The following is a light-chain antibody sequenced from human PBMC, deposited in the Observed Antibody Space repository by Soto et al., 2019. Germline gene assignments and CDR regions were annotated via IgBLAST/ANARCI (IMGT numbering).Light chain of an antibody. CDR2: EVS. V-gene: IGLV2-14*01. CDR3: SSYSRANSIV. Sequence: QSALAQPASVSGSPGQSITISCTGTSSDVGGYNFVSWFQQHPGKAPKLMIYEVSDRPSGVSSRFSGSKSGNTASLSISGLQAEDEADYYCSSYSRANSIVFGGGIKLTVL. CDR1: SSDVGGYNF. J-gene: IGLJ3*02.